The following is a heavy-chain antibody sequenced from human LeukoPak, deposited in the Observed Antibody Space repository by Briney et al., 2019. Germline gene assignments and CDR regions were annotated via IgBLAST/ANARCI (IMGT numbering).Heavy chain of an antibody. CDR3: ARDPRVYYGSGYDWFDP. D-gene: IGHD3-10*01. CDR2: ISSSSSYI. J-gene: IGHJ5*02. V-gene: IGHV3-21*01. Sequence: GGSLRLSCAASGFTFSSYSMNWVRQAPGKGLEWVSSISSSSSYIYYADSVKGRFTISRDNAKNSLFLQMNSLRAEDTAVYYCARDPRVYYGSGYDWFDPWGQGTLVTVSS. CDR1: GFTFSSYS.